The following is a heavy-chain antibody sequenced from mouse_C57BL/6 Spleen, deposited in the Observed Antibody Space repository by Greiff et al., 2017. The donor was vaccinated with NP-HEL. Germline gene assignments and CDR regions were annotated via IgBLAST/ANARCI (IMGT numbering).Heavy chain of an antibody. CDR1: GYTFTDYN. Sequence: VQLQQSGPELVKPGASVKIPCKASGYTFTDYNMDWVKQSHGKSLEWIGDINPNNGGTIYNQKFKGKATLTVDKSSSTAYRELRSLTSEDTAVYYCARGYYGRGYWYFDVWGTGTTVTVSS. V-gene: IGHV1-18*01. J-gene: IGHJ1*03. CDR3: ARGYYGRGYWYFDV. D-gene: IGHD1-1*01. CDR2: INPNNGGT.